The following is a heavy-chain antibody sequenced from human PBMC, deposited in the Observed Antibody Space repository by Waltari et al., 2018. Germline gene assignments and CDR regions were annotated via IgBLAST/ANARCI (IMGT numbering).Heavy chain of an antibody. CDR2: IFSNDEK. CDR1: GFSLSNARMG. CDR3: ARTVTYYDFWSGYSGVDY. Sequence: QVTLKESGPVLVKPTETLTLTCTVSGFSLSNARMGVGWIRQPPGKALEWLAHIFSNDEKSYSTSLKSSLTISKDTSKSQVVLTMTNMDPVDTATYYCARTVTYYDFWSGYSGVDYWGQGTLVTVSS. J-gene: IGHJ4*02. D-gene: IGHD3-3*01. V-gene: IGHV2-26*01.